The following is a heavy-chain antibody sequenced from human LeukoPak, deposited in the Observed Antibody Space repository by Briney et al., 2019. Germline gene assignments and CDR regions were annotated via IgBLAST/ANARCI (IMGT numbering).Heavy chain of an antibody. V-gene: IGHV4-39*01. CDR2: IYYSGST. D-gene: IGHD2-2*01. CDR3: ARQLGYCSSTSCYADKVDY. CDR1: GGSISSSSYY. Sequence: SETLSLTCTVSGGSISSSSYYWGWTRQPPGKGLEWIGSIYYSGSTYYNPSLKTRVTISAATSNNQFSLKLSSVTAADTAVYYCARQLGYCSSTSCYADKVDYWGQGTLVTVSS. J-gene: IGHJ4*02.